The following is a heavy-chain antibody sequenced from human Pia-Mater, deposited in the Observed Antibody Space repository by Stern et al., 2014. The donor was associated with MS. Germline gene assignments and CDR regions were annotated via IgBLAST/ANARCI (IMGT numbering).Heavy chain of an antibody. Sequence: VQLVESGGGVVQPGRSLRLSCATSGFTFSTYAIHWVRQAPGKGLEWVAVISYDGNNQYYADYVKGRFTISRDNSKTTLYLQMNSLTDEDTAVYYCARDPLAGTGAYFDYWGQGALVTVSS. CDR3: ARDPLAGTGAYFDY. J-gene: IGHJ4*02. D-gene: IGHD6-19*01. V-gene: IGHV3-30-3*01. CDR2: ISYDGNNQ. CDR1: GFTFSTYA.